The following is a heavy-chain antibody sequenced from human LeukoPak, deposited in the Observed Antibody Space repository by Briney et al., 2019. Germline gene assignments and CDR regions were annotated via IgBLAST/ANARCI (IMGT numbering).Heavy chain of an antibody. V-gene: IGHV3-9*03. D-gene: IGHD6-19*01. Sequence: GGSLRLSCAASGFIFNDYAMHWVRQAPGKGPEWVAGISWNSGTIAYADSVKGRFTISRDNAKNSLYLQMNSLRPEDMAFYFCAKVAAYSSGWYDSWGQGTLVTVSS. J-gene: IGHJ5*01. CDR1: GFIFNDYA. CDR2: ISWNSGTI. CDR3: AKVAAYSSGWYDS.